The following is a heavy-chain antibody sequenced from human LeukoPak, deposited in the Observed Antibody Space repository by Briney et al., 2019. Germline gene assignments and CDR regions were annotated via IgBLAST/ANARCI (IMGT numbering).Heavy chain of an antibody. D-gene: IGHD4-17*01. CDR1: GGSISSYY. Sequence: PSETLSLTCTVSGGSISSYYWSWLRQPPGKGLEWIGYTHYSGNTKYNPSLNSRVIFSVDTSKNQFSLKLSSVTAADTALYYCARLMTTANALDIWGHGTMVTVSS. J-gene: IGHJ3*02. CDR3: ARLMTTANALDI. V-gene: IGHV4-59*08. CDR2: THYSGNT.